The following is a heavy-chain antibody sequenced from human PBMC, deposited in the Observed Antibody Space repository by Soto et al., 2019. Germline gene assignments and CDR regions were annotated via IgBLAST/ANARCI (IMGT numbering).Heavy chain of an antibody. CDR3: ARTSSSWLGFDY. V-gene: IGHV4-31*03. CDR2: IYYSGST. D-gene: IGHD6-13*01. Sequence: QVQLQESGPGLVKPSQTLSLTCTVSGGSISSGGYYWSWIRQHPGKGRGWIGYIYYSGSTYYNPALKSRVTISVDTSKNQFSLKLSSVTAADTAVYYCARTSSSWLGFDYWGQGTLVTVSS. J-gene: IGHJ4*02. CDR1: GGSISSGGYY.